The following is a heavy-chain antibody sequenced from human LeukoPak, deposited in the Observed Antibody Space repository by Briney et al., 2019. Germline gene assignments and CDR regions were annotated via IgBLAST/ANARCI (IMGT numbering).Heavy chain of an antibody. CDR3: ATKYSSGDYGMGV. Sequence: GGSLRLSCAASGFTFSSYSMTWVRQAPGKGLEWVSSISSSSSYIYYADSVKGRFTISRDNAKNSLYLQMNSLRAEDTAVYYCATKYSSGDYGMGVWGQGTTVTVSS. D-gene: IGHD6-19*01. CDR2: ISSSSSYI. CDR1: GFTFSSYS. V-gene: IGHV3-21*04. J-gene: IGHJ6*02.